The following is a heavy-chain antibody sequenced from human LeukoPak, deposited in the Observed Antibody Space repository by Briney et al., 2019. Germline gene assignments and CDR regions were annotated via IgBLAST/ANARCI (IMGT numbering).Heavy chain of an antibody. Sequence: GGSLRLSCSASGFPFSSYAMHWVRQAPGKGLEYVSAISDSGGSTYYADSVKGRFTISRDNSKNTLYLQMNSLKTEDTAVYYCTTDLSSYYDREFDAFDIWGQGTMVTVSS. J-gene: IGHJ3*02. CDR1: GFPFSSYA. D-gene: IGHD3-22*01. CDR3: TTDLSSYYDREFDAFDI. CDR2: ISDSGGST. V-gene: IGHV3-64*04.